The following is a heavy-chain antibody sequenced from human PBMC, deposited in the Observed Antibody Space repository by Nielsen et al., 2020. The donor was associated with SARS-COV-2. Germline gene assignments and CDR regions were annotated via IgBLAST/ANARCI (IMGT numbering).Heavy chain of an antibody. CDR3: ARGYGFNYYYGMDV. Sequence: GGSLRLSCAASGFAFSTYDIHWVRQTTGKSLEWVSAIDTAGNTYYPDSVRGRFTISRENARNSVYLQVNSLRAGDTAVNYCARGYGFNYYYGMDVWGQGTTVTVSS. CDR2: IDTAGNT. CDR1: GFAFSTYD. D-gene: IGHD3-10*01. J-gene: IGHJ6*02. V-gene: IGHV3-13*04.